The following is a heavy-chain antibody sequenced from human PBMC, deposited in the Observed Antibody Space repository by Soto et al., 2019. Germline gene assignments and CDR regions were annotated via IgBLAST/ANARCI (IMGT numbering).Heavy chain of an antibody. D-gene: IGHD6-13*01. Sequence: GGSLRLSCAASGFTSSSYGMHWVRQAPGKGLKWVAVISYDGSNKYYADSVKGRFTISRDNSKNTLYLQMNSLRAEDTAVYYCARGSSSWYPGFDYWGQGTLVTVSS. CDR3: ARGSSSWYPGFDY. V-gene: IGHV3-30*03. J-gene: IGHJ4*02. CDR1: GFTSSSYG. CDR2: ISYDGSNK.